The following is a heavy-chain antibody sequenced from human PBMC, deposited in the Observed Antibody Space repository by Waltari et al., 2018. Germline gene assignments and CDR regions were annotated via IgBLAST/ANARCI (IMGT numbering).Heavy chain of an antibody. D-gene: IGHD3-3*01. CDR3: ARRVALQWFDP. CDR2: MFPSGST. J-gene: IGHJ5*02. Sequence: QVQLQESGPGLVKPSETLSLTCTVSGYSISSGYYWGWIRQPPGKGLEWIASMFPSGSTSDNPSLKSRVTISVDTSKNQFSLEVSSVTAADTAVYYCARRVALQWFDPWGQGTLVTVSS. V-gene: IGHV4-38-2*02. CDR1: GYSISSGYY.